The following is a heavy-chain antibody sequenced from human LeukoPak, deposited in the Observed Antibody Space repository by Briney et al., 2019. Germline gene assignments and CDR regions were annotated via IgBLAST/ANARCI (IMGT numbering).Heavy chain of an antibody. CDR3: ALIAGAGRVKAFDI. J-gene: IGHJ3*02. CDR2: ISYDGSNK. D-gene: IGHD6-13*01. Sequence: GGSLRLSRAASGFTFSSYSMNWVRQAPGKGLEWVAVISYDGSNKYYADSVKGRFTISRDNSKNTLYLQMNSLRAEDTAVYYCALIAGAGRVKAFDILGQGTMVTVSS. CDR1: GFTFSSYS. V-gene: IGHV3-30*03.